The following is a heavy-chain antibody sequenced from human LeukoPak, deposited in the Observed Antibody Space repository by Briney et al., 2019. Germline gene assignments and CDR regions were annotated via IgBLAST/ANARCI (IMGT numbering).Heavy chain of an antibody. CDR1: GYSFTNYW. Sequence: SGGSLRLSCKGSGYSFTNYWIGWARQMPGKGLEWMGIIYPGDSDTRYSPSFQGQVTISADKFLTTAYLQWSSLEASDSAMYYCARRDSGFEFFDYWGQGTLVTVSS. V-gene: IGHV5-51*01. CDR2: IYPGDSDT. D-gene: IGHD5-12*01. CDR3: ARRDSGFEFFDY. J-gene: IGHJ4*02.